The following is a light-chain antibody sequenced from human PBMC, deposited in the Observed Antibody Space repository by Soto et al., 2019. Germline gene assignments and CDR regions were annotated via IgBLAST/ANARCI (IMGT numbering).Light chain of an antibody. CDR1: QSLLHSSGYNY. V-gene: IGKV2-28*01. Sequence: DIVMTQSPLSLRVTPEEPASISCRSSQSLLHSSGYNYLHWYLQKPGQSPQLLISLGSDRAPGVPDRFSGSGSGTDFTLKITRVEAEDVGVYYCMQPLQTPWTFGQGTKVEIK. CDR3: MQPLQTPWT. J-gene: IGKJ1*01. CDR2: LGS.